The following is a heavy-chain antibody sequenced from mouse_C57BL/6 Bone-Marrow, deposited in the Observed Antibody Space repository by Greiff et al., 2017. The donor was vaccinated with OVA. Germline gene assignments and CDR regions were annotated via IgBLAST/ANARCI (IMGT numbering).Heavy chain of an antibody. V-gene: IGHV14-1*01. CDR1: GFNIKDYY. J-gene: IGHJ1*03. CDR3: IYYDYDRGYFDV. CDR2: IDPEDGDT. Sequence: VQLQQSGAELVRPGASVKLSCTASGFNIKDYYMHWVKQRPEQGLEWIGRIDPEDGDTEYAPKFQGKATMTADTSSNTAYLQLSSLTSEDTAVYYCIYYDYDRGYFDVWGTGTTVTVSS. D-gene: IGHD2-4*01.